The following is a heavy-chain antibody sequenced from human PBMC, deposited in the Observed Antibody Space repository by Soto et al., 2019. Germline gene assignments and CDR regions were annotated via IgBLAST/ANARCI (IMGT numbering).Heavy chain of an antibody. CDR1: GFTFDDYA. D-gene: IGHD5-12*01. J-gene: IGHJ6*03. Sequence: GGSLRLSCAASGFTFDDYAMHWVRQAPGKGLEWVSGISWNSGSIGYADSVKGRFTISRDNAKNSLYLQMNSLRAEDTALYYCAIRGYDPQDYYYYMDVWGKGTTVTVSS. CDR2: ISWNSGSI. V-gene: IGHV3-9*01. CDR3: AIRGYDPQDYYYYMDV.